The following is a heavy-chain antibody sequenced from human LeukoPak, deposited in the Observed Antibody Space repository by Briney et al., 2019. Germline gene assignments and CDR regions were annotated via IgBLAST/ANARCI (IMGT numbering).Heavy chain of an antibody. Sequence: TGGSLRLSCAASGFTFSSYWMSWVRQARQAPGKGLEWVAKINQDGSQVDYLDSVKGRFTVSRDNAKNYLILQMNSLRAEDKAVYYCVLAGLGRHGLPDYSNSWGQGTLATVSS. CDR1: GFTFSSYW. CDR3: VLAGLGRHGLPDYSNS. J-gene: IGHJ5*02. CDR2: INQDGSQV. V-gene: IGHV3-7*01. D-gene: IGHD3-9*01.